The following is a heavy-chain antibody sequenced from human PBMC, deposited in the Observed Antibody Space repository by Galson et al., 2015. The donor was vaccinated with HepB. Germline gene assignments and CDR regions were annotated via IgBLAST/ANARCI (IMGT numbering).Heavy chain of an antibody. CDR2: IRSKAYGGTT. D-gene: IGHD1-14*01. CDR1: GFTFGDYA. CDR3: TRDPAITGDAFDI. V-gene: IGHV3-49*03. J-gene: IGHJ3*02. Sequence: SLRLSCAASGFTFGDYAMSWFRQAPGKGLEWVGFIRSKAYGGTTEYAASVKGRFTISRDDSKSIAYLQMNSLKTEDTAVYYCTRDPAITGDAFDIWGQGTMVTVSS.